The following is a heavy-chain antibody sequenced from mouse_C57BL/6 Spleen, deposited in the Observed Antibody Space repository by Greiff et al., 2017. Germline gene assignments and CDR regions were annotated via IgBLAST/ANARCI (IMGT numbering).Heavy chain of an antibody. J-gene: IGHJ2*01. CDR1: GYAFSSSW. CDR3: ERSDYGSSYGYFDY. CDR2: IYPGDGAT. Sequence: VQLQESGAELVKPGASVTISCKASGYAFSSSWMNWVKQRPGKGLAWIGQIYPGDGATYYNGKFKGKATLTADKSSSTAYMQLSSLTSEDSAVYFCERSDYGSSYGYFDYWGQGTTLTVSS. D-gene: IGHD1-1*01. V-gene: IGHV1-80*01.